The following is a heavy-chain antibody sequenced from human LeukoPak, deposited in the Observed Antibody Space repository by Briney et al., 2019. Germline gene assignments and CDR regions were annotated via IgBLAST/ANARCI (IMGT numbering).Heavy chain of an antibody. CDR3: ARGLVAYDFWSGYLYYFDY. CDR1: GGSFSGYY. V-gene: IGHV4-34*01. Sequence: SETQSLTCAVYGGSFSGYYWSWIRQPPGKGLEWIGEINHSGSTNYNPSLESRVTISVDTSKNQFSLKLSSVTAADTAVYYCARGLVAYDFWSGYLYYFDYWGQGTLVTVSS. CDR2: INHSGST. D-gene: IGHD3-3*01. J-gene: IGHJ4*02.